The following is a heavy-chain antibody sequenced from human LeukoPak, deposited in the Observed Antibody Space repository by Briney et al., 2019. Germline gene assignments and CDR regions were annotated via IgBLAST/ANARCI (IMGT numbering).Heavy chain of an antibody. D-gene: IGHD1-7*01. V-gene: IGHV3-30*01. Sequence: GSLRLSCAASGFTFTTFPMHWVCQAPGRGLQWVAVISNDGTNTYYAHSVKGRFTISRDNSKNTLFLQMNSLTTEDTAVYYCARGAGTTVYYIDVWGDGTTVTVSS. CDR3: ARGAGTTVYYIDV. CDR2: ISNDGTNT. J-gene: IGHJ6*03. CDR1: GFTFTTFP.